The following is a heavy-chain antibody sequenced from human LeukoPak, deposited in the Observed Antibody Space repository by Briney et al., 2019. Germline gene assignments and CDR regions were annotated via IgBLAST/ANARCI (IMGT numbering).Heavy chain of an antibody. CDR3: ARAKGPGAHYNWFDP. Sequence: ASETLSLTSTVSGASISSGDYYWSWLRQPPGKGLEWIGYIYNSGSTFYNPSLKSRLTISVDTSKKQFSLKLSSVAAADTAVYYCARAKGPGAHYNWFDPWGQGTLVTVSS. J-gene: IGHJ5*02. CDR2: IYNSGST. CDR1: GASISSGDYY. V-gene: IGHV4-30-4*01. D-gene: IGHD2-2*01.